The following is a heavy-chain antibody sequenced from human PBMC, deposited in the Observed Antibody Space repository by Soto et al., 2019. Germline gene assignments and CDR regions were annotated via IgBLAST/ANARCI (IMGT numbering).Heavy chain of an antibody. CDR2: ISGSGGST. J-gene: IGHJ6*03. Sequence: EVQLLESGGGLVQPGGSLRLSCAASGFTFSSYAMSWVRQAPGKGLEWVSAISGSGGSTYYADSVKGRFTISRDNSKNTLYLQMNSLRAEDTAVYYYAKALEWLLERHTMDVWGKGTTVTVSS. CDR3: AKALEWLLERHTMDV. CDR1: GFTFSSYA. D-gene: IGHD3-3*01. V-gene: IGHV3-23*01.